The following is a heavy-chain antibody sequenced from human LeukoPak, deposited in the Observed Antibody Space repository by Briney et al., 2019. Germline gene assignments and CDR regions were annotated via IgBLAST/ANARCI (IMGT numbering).Heavy chain of an antibody. CDR3: AIGRYDAPDY. CDR2: IYYSGST. Sequence: SETLSLTCTVSGGSISSGGYYWSWIRQHPGKGLEWIGYIYYSGSTYYNPSLKSRVTISVDTSKNQFSLKLSSVTAADTAVYYCAIGRYDAPDYWGQGTLVTVSS. V-gene: IGHV4-31*03. J-gene: IGHJ4*02. D-gene: IGHD3-22*01. CDR1: GGSISSGGYY.